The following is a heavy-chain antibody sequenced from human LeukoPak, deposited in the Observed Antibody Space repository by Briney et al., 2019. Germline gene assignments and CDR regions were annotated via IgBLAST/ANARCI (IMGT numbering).Heavy chain of an antibody. Sequence: GGSLRLSCAASGFTFRSYWMSWVRQAPGKGLEWVANIKQDGSEKYYVDSVKGRFTVSRDNAENSLFLQMSSLRVDDTAVYFCARSFSSTFHAGDYWGQRTLVTVSS. CDR2: IKQDGSEK. D-gene: IGHD2-2*01. V-gene: IGHV3-7*01. CDR1: GFTFRSYW. CDR3: ARSFSSTFHAGDY. J-gene: IGHJ4*02.